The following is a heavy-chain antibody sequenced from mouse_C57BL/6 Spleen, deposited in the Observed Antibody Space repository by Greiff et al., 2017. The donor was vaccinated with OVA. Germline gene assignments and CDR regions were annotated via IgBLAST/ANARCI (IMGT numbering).Heavy chain of an antibody. CDR1: GYAFSSSW. CDR2: IYPGDGDT. D-gene: IGHD1-1*01. V-gene: IGHV1-82*01. J-gene: IGHJ3*01. Sequence: VQLQQSGPELVKPGASVKISCKASGYAFSSSWMNWVKQRPGKGLEWIGRIYPGDGDTNYNGKFKGKATLTADKSSSTAYMQLSSLTSEDSAVYFCASPRYYGSSYGFAYWGQGTLVTVSA. CDR3: ASPRYYGSSYGFAY.